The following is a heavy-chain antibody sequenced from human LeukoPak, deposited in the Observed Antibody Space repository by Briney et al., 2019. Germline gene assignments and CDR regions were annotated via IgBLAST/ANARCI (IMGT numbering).Heavy chain of an antibody. CDR2: ISGSGGST. CDR1: GFTVSSNY. Sequence: SGGSLRLSCAASGFTVSSNYMSWVRQAPGKGLEWVSAISGSGGSTYYADSVKGRFTISRDNSKNTLYLQMNSLRAEDTAVYYCAREDPEMATIRFDYWGQGTLVTVSS. D-gene: IGHD5-24*01. J-gene: IGHJ4*02. CDR3: AREDPEMATIRFDY. V-gene: IGHV3-23*01.